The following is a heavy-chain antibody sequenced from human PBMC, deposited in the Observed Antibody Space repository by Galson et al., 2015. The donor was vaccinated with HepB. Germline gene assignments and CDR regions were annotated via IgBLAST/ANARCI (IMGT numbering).Heavy chain of an antibody. V-gene: IGHV3-30*02. CDR3: AKDHYTSSWYSY. J-gene: IGHJ4*02. CDR2: IRYDGTIK. CDR1: GFMFRNYG. Sequence: SLRLSCAASGFMFRNYGMHWVRQAPGKGLEWVAFIRYDGTIKYYADSVKGRFTVSRDNSKNTLYMQMNSLRPEDTAVYYRAKDHYTSSWYSYWGRGTRVTVSS. D-gene: IGHD6-13*01.